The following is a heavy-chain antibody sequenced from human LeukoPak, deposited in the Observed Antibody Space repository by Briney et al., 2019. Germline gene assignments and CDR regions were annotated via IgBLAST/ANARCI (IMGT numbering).Heavy chain of an antibody. D-gene: IGHD6-19*01. J-gene: IGHJ4*02. CDR2: ITNGGVTT. CDR3: VKLSSGSGSKFGFDS. Sequence: GGSLRLSCAASGFTFGSYAMSWVRQTPGKSLEWVSIITNGGVTTYYADSVRGRFTISRDNSKNMLYLQMNSLRAEDTAVYYCVKLSSGSGSKFGFDSWGQGTLVTVSS. CDR1: GFTFGSYA. V-gene: IGHV3-23*01.